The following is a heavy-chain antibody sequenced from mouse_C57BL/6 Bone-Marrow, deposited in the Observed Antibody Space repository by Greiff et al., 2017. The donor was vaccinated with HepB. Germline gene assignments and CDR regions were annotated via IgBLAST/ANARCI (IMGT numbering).Heavy chain of an antibody. V-gene: IGHV1-69*01. D-gene: IGHD1-1*01. CDR2: IDPSDSYT. J-gene: IGHJ3*01. Sequence: QVHVKQPGAELVMPGASVKLSCKASGYTFTSYWMHWVKQRPGQGLEWIGEIDPSDSYTNYNQKFKSKSTLTVDKSSSTAYMQLSSLTSEDSAVYYCARWDDGSSFAYWGQGTLVTVSA. CDR1: GYTFTSYW. CDR3: ARWDDGSSFAY.